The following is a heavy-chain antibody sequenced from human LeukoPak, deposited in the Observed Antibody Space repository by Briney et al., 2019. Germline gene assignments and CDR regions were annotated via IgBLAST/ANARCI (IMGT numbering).Heavy chain of an antibody. J-gene: IGHJ4*02. D-gene: IGHD4-23*01. CDR2: ISYDGSNK. CDR1: GFTFSSYG. CDR3: ARDLTTVVTRPFFDY. V-gene: IGHV3-30*03. Sequence: GSLRLSCAASGFTFSSYGMHWVRQAPGKGLEWVAVISYDGSNKYYADSVKGRFTISRDNSKNSLYLQMNSLRAEDTAVYYCARDLTTVVTRPFFDYWGQGTLVTVSS.